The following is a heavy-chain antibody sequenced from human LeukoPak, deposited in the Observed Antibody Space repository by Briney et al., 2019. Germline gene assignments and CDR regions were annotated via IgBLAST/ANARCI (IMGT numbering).Heavy chain of an antibody. CDR3: AKPAYSGSYKGGDAFDI. V-gene: IGHV3-48*03. CDR1: GSTFSSYE. Sequence: PGGSLRLSCAASGSTFSSYEMNWVRQAPGKGLEWVSYISSSGSTIYYADSVKGRFTISRDNAKNSLYLQMNSLRAEDTAVYYCAKPAYSGSYKGGDAFDIWGQGTMVTVSS. J-gene: IGHJ3*02. D-gene: IGHD1-26*01. CDR2: ISSSGSTI.